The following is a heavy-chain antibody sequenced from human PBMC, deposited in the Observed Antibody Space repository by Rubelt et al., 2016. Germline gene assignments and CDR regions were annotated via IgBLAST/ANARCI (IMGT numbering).Heavy chain of an antibody. V-gene: IGHV4-59*08. CDR2: INKSGNT. Sequence: QVQLQESGPGLVKPSETLSLTCTVSGGSISSYYWSWIRQPPGKGLEWIGDINKSGNTDYNPSLRSRVTISVDASKNQFSLRVTSATAAETAVYYCARHGGNRQSGDYSHWDYWGQGTLVTVSS. J-gene: IGHJ4*02. D-gene: IGHD3-22*01. CDR3: ARHGGNRQSGDYSHWDY. CDR1: GGSISSYY.